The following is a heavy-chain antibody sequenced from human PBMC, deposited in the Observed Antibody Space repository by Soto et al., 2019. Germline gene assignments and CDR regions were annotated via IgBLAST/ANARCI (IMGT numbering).Heavy chain of an antibody. CDR3: AKYGGGDWKAAFDT. Sequence: PGVPLRLSCAASGFTFSSYGMHWVRQAPGKGLEWVAVISYDGSNKYYADSVKGRFTISRDNSKNTLYLQMNSLRAEDTAVYYCAKYGGGDWKAAFDTRALETIVPVSS. CDR1: GFTFSSYG. J-gene: IGHJ3*02. CDR2: ISYDGSNK. D-gene: IGHD2-21*02. V-gene: IGHV3-30*18.